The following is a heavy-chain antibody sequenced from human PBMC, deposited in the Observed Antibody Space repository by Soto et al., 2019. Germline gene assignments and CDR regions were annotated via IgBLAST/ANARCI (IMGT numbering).Heavy chain of an antibody. CDR1: GFTFSSYA. Sequence: GGSLRLSCAASGFTFSSYAMHWVRQAPGKGLEWVAVISYGGSNKYYADSVKGRFTISRDNSKNTLYLQMNSLRAEDTAVYYCARVRYDFWSGYYQTYYYYYGMDVWGQGTTVTVSS. CDR3: ARVRYDFWSGYYQTYYYYYGMDV. CDR2: ISYGGSNK. D-gene: IGHD3-3*01. V-gene: IGHV3-30-3*01. J-gene: IGHJ6*02.